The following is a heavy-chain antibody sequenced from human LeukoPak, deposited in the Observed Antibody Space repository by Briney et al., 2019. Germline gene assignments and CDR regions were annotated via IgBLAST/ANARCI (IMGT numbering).Heavy chain of an antibody. CDR2: IFGSGGSA. CDR1: GFTFSSYA. D-gene: IGHD3-10*01. CDR3: ARDTPDKLLWFGDLYYYYGMDV. V-gene: IGHV3-23*01. Sequence: GGSLRLSCTASGFTFSSYAMYWVRQAPGKGLEWVSGIFGSGGSAHYADSVKGRFTISRDNAKNSLYLQMNSLRAEDTAVYYCARDTPDKLLWFGDLYYYYGMDVWGQGTTVTVSS. J-gene: IGHJ6*02.